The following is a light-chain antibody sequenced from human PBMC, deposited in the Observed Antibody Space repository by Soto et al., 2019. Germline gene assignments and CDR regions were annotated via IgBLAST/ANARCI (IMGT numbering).Light chain of an antibody. V-gene: IGKV3-20*01. J-gene: IGKJ1*01. CDR1: QSVSSSY. Sequence: EIGLTQSAGTLSLSPGERATLSCRASQSVSSSYLAWYQQKPGQAPRLLIYGASSRATGIPDRFSGSGSGTDFTLTISRLEPEDVAVYYCQQYEAVVTFGQGTKVDIK. CDR3: QQYEAVVT. CDR2: GAS.